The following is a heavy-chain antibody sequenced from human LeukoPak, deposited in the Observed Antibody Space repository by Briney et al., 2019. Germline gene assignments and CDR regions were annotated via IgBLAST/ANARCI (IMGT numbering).Heavy chain of an antibody. CDR2: TNHSGST. J-gene: IGHJ1*01. Sequence: PSETLSLTCAVYGGSFSGYYWSWIRQPQGKGLEWFGETNHSGSTNYNPSLKSRVTISVDTSKNQFSLKLSSVTAADTAVYYCARGRIKYYYDSTHLGEYFQHWGQGTLVTVSS. V-gene: IGHV4-34*01. D-gene: IGHD3-22*01. CDR3: ARGRIKYYYDSTHLGEYFQH. CDR1: GGSFSGYY.